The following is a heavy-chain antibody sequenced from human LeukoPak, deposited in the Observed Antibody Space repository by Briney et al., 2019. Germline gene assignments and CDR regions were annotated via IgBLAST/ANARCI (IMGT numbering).Heavy chain of an antibody. Sequence: GGALRLSCTGSGFTFSYFGMHWVRQAPGKGLEWVSAISGSGGRTYYPVSVKGRFTISRDNSKNTLSLQMNSLRAEATAVSYCANIYIAAAVPYYFDYWGQGTLVTVSS. CDR1: GFTFSYFG. CDR3: ANIYIAAAVPYYFDY. D-gene: IGHD6-13*01. J-gene: IGHJ4*02. V-gene: IGHV3-23*01. CDR2: ISGSGGRT.